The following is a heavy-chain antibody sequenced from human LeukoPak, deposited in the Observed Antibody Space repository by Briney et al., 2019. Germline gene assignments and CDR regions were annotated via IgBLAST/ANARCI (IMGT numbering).Heavy chain of an antibody. CDR1: DFVFSDYY. CDR2: ISSSGNSI. J-gene: IGHJ4*02. V-gene: IGHV3-11*01. CDR3: AREMEGDYGSGTFFDL. D-gene: IGHD3-10*01. Sequence: GGSLRLSCAASDFVFSDYYMSWVRQAPGKGLEWVSYISSSGNSIYYADSVKGRFTIHRDSAKNSLYLQMNSLRAEDTAVYYCAREMEGDYGSGTFFDLWGQGNMVTVSS.